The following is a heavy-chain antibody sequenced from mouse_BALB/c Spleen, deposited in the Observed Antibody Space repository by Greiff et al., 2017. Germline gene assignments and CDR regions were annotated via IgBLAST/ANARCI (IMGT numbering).Heavy chain of an antibody. CDR3: ARDPLRYAMDY. J-gene: IGHJ4*01. CDR2: IDPANGNT. CDR1: GFNIKDTY. D-gene: IGHD1-1*01. Sequence: VQLQQSGAELVKPGASVKLSCTASGFNIKDTYMHWVKQRPEQGLEWIGRIDPANGNTKYDPKFQGKATITADTSSNTADLQLSSLTSEDTAVYYCARDPLRYAMDYWGQGTSVTVSS. V-gene: IGHV14-3*02.